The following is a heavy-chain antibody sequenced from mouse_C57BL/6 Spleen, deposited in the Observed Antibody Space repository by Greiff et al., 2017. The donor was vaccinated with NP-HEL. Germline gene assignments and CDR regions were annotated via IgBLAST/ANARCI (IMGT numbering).Heavy chain of an antibody. V-gene: IGHV1-62-3*01. D-gene: IGHD2-13*01. CDR2: IDPNSGGT. CDR1: GYTFTSYW. Sequence: QVHVKQPGAELVKPGASVKLSCKASGYTFTSYWMHWVKQRPGRGLEWIGRIDPNSGGTKYNEKFKSKATLTADKSSSTAYMELRSLTSEDSAVYFCARSGGRETNFDYWGQGTTLTVSS. J-gene: IGHJ2*01. CDR3: ARSGGRETNFDY.